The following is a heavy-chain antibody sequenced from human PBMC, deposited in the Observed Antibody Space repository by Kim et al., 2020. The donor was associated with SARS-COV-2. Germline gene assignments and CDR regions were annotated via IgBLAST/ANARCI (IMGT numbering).Heavy chain of an antibody. CDR1: GGSISSYY. D-gene: IGHD2-15*01. J-gene: IGHJ6*02. V-gene: IGHV4-59*01. CDR2: IYYSGST. Sequence: SETLSLTCTVSGGSISSYYWSWIRQPPGKGLEWIGYIYYSGSTNYNPSLKSRVTISVDTSKNQFSLKLSSVTAADTAVYYCARARAEDCSGGSCYSWGSFYYYYYGMDVWGQGTTVTVSS. CDR3: ARARAEDCSGGSCYSWGSFYYYYYGMDV.